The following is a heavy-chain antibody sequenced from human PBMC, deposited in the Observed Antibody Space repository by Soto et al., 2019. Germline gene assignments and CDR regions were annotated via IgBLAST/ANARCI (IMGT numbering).Heavy chain of an antibody. J-gene: IGHJ4*02. CDR2: ISGYNGNT. D-gene: IGHD6-6*01. CDR1: GYAFASYG. V-gene: IGHV1-18*01. Sequence: ASVKVSCKASGYAFASYGFSWVRQAPGQGLEWMGWISGYNGNTNYAQNLQGRVTMTTDTSTSTAYMELRNLRSDDTAVYYCAREGQLGYWGQGTLVTVSS. CDR3: AREGQLGY.